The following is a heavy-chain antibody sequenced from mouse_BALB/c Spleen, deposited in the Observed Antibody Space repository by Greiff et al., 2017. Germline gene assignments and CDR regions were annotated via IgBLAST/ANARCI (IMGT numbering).Heavy chain of an antibody. V-gene: IGHV1S137*01. CDR3: AREGTGTDY. CDR2: ISTYYGDA. Sequence: QVQLQQSGAELVRPGVSVKISCKGSGYTFTDYAMHWVKQSHAKSLEWIGVISTYYGDASYNQKFKGKATMTVDKSSSTAYMELARLTSEDSAIYYCAREGTGTDYWGQGTTLTVSS. J-gene: IGHJ2*01. D-gene: IGHD4-1*01. CDR1: GYTFTDYA.